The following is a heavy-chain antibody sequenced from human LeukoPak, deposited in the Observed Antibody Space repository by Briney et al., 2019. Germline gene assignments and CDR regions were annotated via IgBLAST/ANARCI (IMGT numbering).Heavy chain of an antibody. J-gene: IGHJ4*02. CDR1: GYTFTSYW. D-gene: IGHD3-10*01. CDR2: IYPGDSDT. CDR3: ARLPSVRGVDRYFDY. Sequence: GASLKISFKGSGYTFTSYWIGWVRQMPGKGLEWRGIIYPGDSDTGYSPSFQGQVTISVDKSISTAYLQWSSLKASDTAMYFCARLPSVRGVDRYFDYWGQGTLVTVSS. V-gene: IGHV5-51*01.